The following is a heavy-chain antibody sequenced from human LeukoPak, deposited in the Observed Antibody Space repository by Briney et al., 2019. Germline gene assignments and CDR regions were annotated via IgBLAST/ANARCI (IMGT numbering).Heavy chain of an antibody. D-gene: IGHD5-18*01. J-gene: IGHJ4*02. Sequence: GGSLRLSCAASGFTFSSYWMSWVRQAPGKGLEWVANIKQDGSEKYYVDSVKGRFTISRDNAKNSLYLQMNSLRAEDTAVYYCARDLGGGYSYGFSDYFDYWGQGTLVTVSS. CDR1: GFTFSSYW. V-gene: IGHV3-7*01. CDR3: ARDLGGGYSYGFSDYFDY. CDR2: IKQDGSEK.